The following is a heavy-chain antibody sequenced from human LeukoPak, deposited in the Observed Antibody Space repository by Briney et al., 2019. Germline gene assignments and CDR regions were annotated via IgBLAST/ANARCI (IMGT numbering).Heavy chain of an antibody. D-gene: IGHD3-16*02. CDR1: GFTFSSYA. CDR3: AKDPQVRLGELSFLDY. J-gene: IGHJ4*02. V-gene: IGHV3-23*01. CDR2: ISGSGGST. Sequence: PGGSLRLSCAASGFTFSSYAMSWVRQAPGKGLEWVSAISGSGGSTYYADSVKGRFTISRDNPKNTLYLQMNSLRAEDTAVYYCAKDPQVRLGELSFLDYWGQGTLVTVSS.